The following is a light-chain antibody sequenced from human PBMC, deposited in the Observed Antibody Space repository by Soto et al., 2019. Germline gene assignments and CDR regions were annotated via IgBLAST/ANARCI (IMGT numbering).Light chain of an antibody. J-gene: IGLJ1*01. Sequence: QSVLTQPASVSGSPGQSITISCTGTSSDVGGYNYVSWYQQHAGKAPKLMIYDVSNRPSGVSNRFSGSKSGNTASLTISGLQAEDEADYYCSSYTSSTTSGFGTGTKLTVL. CDR3: SSYTSSTTSG. V-gene: IGLV2-14*03. CDR2: DVS. CDR1: SSDVGGYNY.